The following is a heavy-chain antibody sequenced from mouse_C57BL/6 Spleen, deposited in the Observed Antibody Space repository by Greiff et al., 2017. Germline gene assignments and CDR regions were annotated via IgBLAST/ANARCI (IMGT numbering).Heavy chain of an antibody. CDR3: ARTDYDGEFAY. Sequence: QVQLQQSGAELVKPGASVKLSCKASGYTFTSYWMHWVKQRPGQGLEWIGMIHPNSGSTNYNEKFKSKATLTVDKSSSTAYMQLSSLTSEDSAVYYCARTDYDGEFAYWGQGTLVTVSA. CDR1: GYTFTSYW. J-gene: IGHJ3*01. D-gene: IGHD2-4*01. V-gene: IGHV1-64*01. CDR2: IHPNSGST.